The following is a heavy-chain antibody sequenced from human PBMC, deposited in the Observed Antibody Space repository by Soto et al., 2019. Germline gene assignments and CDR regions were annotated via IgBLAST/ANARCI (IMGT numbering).Heavy chain of an antibody. D-gene: IGHD6-19*01. V-gene: IGHV1-69*01. CDR3: GGGVNKGSGCRRHVGHFDY. Sequence: QVQLVQSGPEVKKPGSSVKVSCKASGGTFSSYAVSWVRQAPGQGLEWMGGIIPIFDTANYAQNFQGRVTITADEPTRPEYMGLSSLGSEDTAVYYGGGGVNKGSGCRRHVGHFDYWGQGTLVTASS. CDR1: GGTFSSYA. CDR2: IIPIFDTA. J-gene: IGHJ4*02.